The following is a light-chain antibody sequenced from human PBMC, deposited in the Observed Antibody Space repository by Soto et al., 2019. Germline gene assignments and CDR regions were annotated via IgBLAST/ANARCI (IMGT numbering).Light chain of an antibody. J-gene: IGKJ4*01. CDR1: QSVDND. V-gene: IGKV3D-15*01. CDR2: DAS. CDR3: QRYNRWPLS. Sequence: EIVMTQSPATLSVSPGDRATLSCRASQSVDNDLAWYQQKPGQPPRLLIYDASTRATGIPARFSGSQSGTEFTLTISSLLSEDFAVYYCQRYNRWPLSFGGGTKVDIK.